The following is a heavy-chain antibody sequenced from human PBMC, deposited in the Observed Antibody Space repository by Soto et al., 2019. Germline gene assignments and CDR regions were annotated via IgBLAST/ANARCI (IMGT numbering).Heavy chain of an antibody. CDR3: ARLSISSSYNWLDP. Sequence: SETLSLTCTVSGGSISSYYWSWIRQPPGKGLEWIGYIYYSGSTNYNPSLKSRVTISVDTSKNQFSLKLSSVTAADTAVYYCARLSISSSYNWLDPWGQGTLVTVSS. CDR1: GGSISSYY. J-gene: IGHJ5*02. D-gene: IGHD6-6*01. CDR2: IYYSGST. V-gene: IGHV4-59*08.